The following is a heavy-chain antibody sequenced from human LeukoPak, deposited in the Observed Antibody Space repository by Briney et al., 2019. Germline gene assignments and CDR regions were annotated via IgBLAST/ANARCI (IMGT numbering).Heavy chain of an antibody. CDR2: IKQDGSEK. J-gene: IGHJ4*02. CDR3: ARDLTDRSSPFDY. V-gene: IGHV3-7*01. D-gene: IGHD6-13*01. CDR1: GVTSSRYW. Sequence: GGSLRLSCAASGVTSSRYWMSWVCQALRKGLEWVAHIKQDGSEKYYVDSVRGRFSITRDNAKNSLYLQMNSLRAEDTAVYYCARDLTDRSSPFDYWGQGTLVTVSS.